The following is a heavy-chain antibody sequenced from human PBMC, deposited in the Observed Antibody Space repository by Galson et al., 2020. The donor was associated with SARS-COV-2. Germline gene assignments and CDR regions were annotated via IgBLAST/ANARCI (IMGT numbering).Heavy chain of an antibody. CDR2: IYYSGST. CDR1: GGSISSYY. CDR3: AKSGPSLLWFGEPWGSY. J-gene: IGHJ4*02. Sequence: SETLSLTCTVSGGSISSYYWSWIRQPPGKGLEWIGYIYYSGSTNYNPSLKSRVTISVDTSKNQFSLKLSSVTAADTAVYYCAKSGPSLLWFGEPWGSYWGQGTLVTVSS. D-gene: IGHD3-10*01. V-gene: IGHV4-59*13.